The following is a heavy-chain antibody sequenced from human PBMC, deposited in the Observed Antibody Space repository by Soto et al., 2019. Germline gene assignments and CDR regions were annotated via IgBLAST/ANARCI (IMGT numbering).Heavy chain of an antibody. V-gene: IGHV1-69*13. CDR2: IIPIFGTA. Sequence: ASVKVSCKASGGTFSSYAISWVRQAPGQGLEWMGGIIPIFGTANYAQKFQGRVTITADESTSTAYMELSSLRSEDTAVYYCARGYCSGGSCYSGYYYYGMDVWGQGTTVTVS. CDR3: ARGYCSGGSCYSGYYYYGMDV. CDR1: GGTFSSYA. J-gene: IGHJ6*02. D-gene: IGHD2-15*01.